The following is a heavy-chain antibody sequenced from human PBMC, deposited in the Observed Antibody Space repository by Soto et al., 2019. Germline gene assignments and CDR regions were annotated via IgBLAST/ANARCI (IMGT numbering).Heavy chain of an antibody. J-gene: IGHJ4*02. CDR3: AHPGYCRSSRCHYPICF. CDR1: GFTLSSYA. D-gene: IGHD2-2*01. CDR2: IGGGGGNT. V-gene: IGHV3-23*04. Sequence: EVQLVESWGGLVQPGGSLRLSCAASGFTLSSYAMSWVRQAPGKGLEWVSTIGGGGGNTYYADSVKGRFTISRDNYENTLSLQLNRLRAEYTAVYSRAHPGYCRSSRCHYPICFWGQGTLVNVSS.